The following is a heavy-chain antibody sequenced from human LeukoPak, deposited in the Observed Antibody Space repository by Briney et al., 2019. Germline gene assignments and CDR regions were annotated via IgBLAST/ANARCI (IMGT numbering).Heavy chain of an antibody. J-gene: IGHJ5*02. Sequence: PGGSLRLSCAASEFTFTNAWMSWVRQAPGKGLEWVGRIKSKTDGGTIHYAAPVKGRFTISRDDSKNTLYLQMNSLKTEDTAVYYCTTEDYYDSSGYLYNWFDPWGQGVLVTVSS. CDR2: IKSKTDGGTI. V-gene: IGHV3-15*05. CDR1: EFTFTNAW. D-gene: IGHD3-22*01. CDR3: TTEDYYDSSGYLYNWFDP.